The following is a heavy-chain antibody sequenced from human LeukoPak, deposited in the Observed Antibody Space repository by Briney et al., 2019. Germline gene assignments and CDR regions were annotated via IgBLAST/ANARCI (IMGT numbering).Heavy chain of an antibody. CDR2: ISAYNGNT. Sequence: ASVKVSCKASGYTFTSYGISWVRQAPGQGLEWMGWISAYNGNTNYAQKLQGRVTMTTDTSTSTAYKELRSLRSDDTAVYYCASGWLVISTPFDYWGQGTLVTVSS. CDR3: ASGWLVISTPFDY. D-gene: IGHD3-9*01. V-gene: IGHV1-18*04. CDR1: GYTFTSYG. J-gene: IGHJ4*02.